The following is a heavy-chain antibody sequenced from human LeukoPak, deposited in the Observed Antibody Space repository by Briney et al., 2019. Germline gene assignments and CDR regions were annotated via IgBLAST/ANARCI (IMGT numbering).Heavy chain of an antibody. V-gene: IGHV4-31*03. D-gene: IGHD2-21*02. CDR1: GGSISSGGYY. Sequence: SETLSLTCTVSGGSISSGGYYWSWIRQHPGKGLEWIGYIYYSGSTYYNPSLKSRVTISVDTSKNQFSLKLSSVTAADTAVYYCARLVVTGTEDYFDYWGQGTLVTVSS. J-gene: IGHJ4*02. CDR2: IYYSGST. CDR3: ARLVVTGTEDYFDY.